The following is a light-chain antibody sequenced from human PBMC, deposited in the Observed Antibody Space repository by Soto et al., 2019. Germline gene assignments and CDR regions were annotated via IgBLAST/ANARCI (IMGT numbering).Light chain of an antibody. J-gene: IGKJ1*01. CDR3: QQYGSSGT. CDR2: GAS. CDR1: QSFSSN. V-gene: IGKV3-20*01. Sequence: EIVMTQSPATLSVSPGERATLSCRASQSFSSNLAWYQQKAGQAPRLLIYGASNRATGIPDRFSGSGSGTDFTLTISRLEPEDFAVYYCQQYGSSGTFGQGTKVDIK.